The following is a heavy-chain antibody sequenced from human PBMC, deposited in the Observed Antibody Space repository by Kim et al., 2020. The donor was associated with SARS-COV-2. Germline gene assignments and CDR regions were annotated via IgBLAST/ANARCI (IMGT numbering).Heavy chain of an antibody. CDR1: GGSISSYY. V-gene: IGHV4-4*07. Sequence: SETLSLTCTVSGGSISSYYWSWIRQPAGKGLEWIGRIYTSGSTNYNPSLKSRVTMSVDTSKNQFSLKLSSVTAADTAVYYCARCSNGLDYYYYGMDVWGQGTTVTFSS. J-gene: IGHJ6*02. D-gene: IGHD2-8*01. CDR3: ARCSNGLDYYYYGMDV. CDR2: IYTSGST.